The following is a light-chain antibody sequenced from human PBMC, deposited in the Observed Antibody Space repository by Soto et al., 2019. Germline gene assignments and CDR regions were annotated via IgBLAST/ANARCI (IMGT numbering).Light chain of an antibody. CDR3: QTWATGPDWV. V-gene: IGLV4-69*01. CDR1: SGHSTYA. CDR2: LDSDGSH. J-gene: IGLJ3*02. Sequence: QSVLTQSPSASASLGASVKLTCTLSSGHSTYAIAWHQQQPEKGPRYLMKLDSDGSHSKGDGIPDRFSGSSSGAERYLTISSLQSEDEADYYCQTWATGPDWVFGGGTKGTVL.